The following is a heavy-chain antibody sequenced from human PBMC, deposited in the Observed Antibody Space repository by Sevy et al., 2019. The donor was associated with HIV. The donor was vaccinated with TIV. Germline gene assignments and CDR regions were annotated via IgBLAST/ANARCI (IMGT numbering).Heavy chain of an antibody. V-gene: IGHV5-51*01. CDR2: IYPGDSDT. CDR1: GYSFTSYW. Sequence: GESLKISCKGSGYSFTSYWIGWVRQMPGKGLEWMGIIYPGDSDTRYSPSFQGRVTISADKSISTAYLRWSSMKASYHAMYYCAMSPTQERIMVQVVIRYYYYGIDVWCQGTTVTFSS. CDR3: AMSPTQERIMVQVVIRYYYYGIDV. J-gene: IGHJ6*02. D-gene: IGHD3-10*01.